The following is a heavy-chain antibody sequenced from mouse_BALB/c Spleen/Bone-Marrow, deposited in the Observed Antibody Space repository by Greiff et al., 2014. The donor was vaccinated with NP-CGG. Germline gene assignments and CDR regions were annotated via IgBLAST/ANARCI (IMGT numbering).Heavy chain of an antibody. D-gene: IGHD2-4*01. V-gene: IGHV5-17*02. CDR3: ARDDYDYAMDY. Sequence: EVQLVESGGGLVQPGGSRKLSCAASGLTFSSFGMHWVRQAPEKGLEWVAYISSGSSTIYYADTVKGRFTISRDNPKNTLFLQMTSLRSEDTAMYYCARDDYDYAMDYWGQGTSVTVSS. CDR2: ISSGSSTI. CDR1: GLTFSSFG. J-gene: IGHJ4*01.